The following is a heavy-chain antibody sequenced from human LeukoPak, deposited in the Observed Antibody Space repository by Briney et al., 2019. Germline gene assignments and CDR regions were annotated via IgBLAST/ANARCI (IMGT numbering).Heavy chain of an antibody. CDR2: INPNSGGT. Sequence: ASVKVSCKASGYTFTGYYMHWVRQAPGQGLEWMGWINPNSGGTNYAQKFQGRVTMTRDTSISTAYMELSRLRSDDTAVYYCARDRAAGIAAAGGNNWFDPWGQGTVVTVSS. CDR1: GYTFTGYY. D-gene: IGHD6-13*01. J-gene: IGHJ5*02. CDR3: ARDRAAGIAAAGGNNWFDP. V-gene: IGHV1-2*02.